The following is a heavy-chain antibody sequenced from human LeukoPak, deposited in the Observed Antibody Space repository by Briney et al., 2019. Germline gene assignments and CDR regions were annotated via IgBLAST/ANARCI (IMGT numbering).Heavy chain of an antibody. CDR3: ARSLGSQRDC. CDR1: GYTFIDYY. V-gene: IGHV1-2*06. J-gene: IGHJ4*02. Sequence: GASVKVCCKASGYTFIDYYIHWVRQAPGQGLEWMGRVNPNSGGTDYAQKFQGRVTMTRDTSISTAYMELSRLRSDDTAMYFCARSLGSQRDCWGQGTLVTVSS. CDR2: VNPNSGGT. D-gene: IGHD7-27*01.